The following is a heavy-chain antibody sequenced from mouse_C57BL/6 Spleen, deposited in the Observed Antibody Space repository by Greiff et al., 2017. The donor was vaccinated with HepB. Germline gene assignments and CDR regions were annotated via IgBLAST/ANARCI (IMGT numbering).Heavy chain of an antibody. V-gene: IGHV1-22*01. D-gene: IGHD4-1*01. CDR3: AKTGTAWFAC. Sequence: SGPELVKPGASVKMSCKASGYTFTDYNMHWVKQSHGKSLEWIGYINPNNGGTSYNQKFKGKATLTVDKSSSTAYMELRSLTSEDSAVYYCAKTGTAWFACWGQETLVTVSA. CDR2: INPNNGGT. J-gene: IGHJ3*01. CDR1: GYTFTDYN.